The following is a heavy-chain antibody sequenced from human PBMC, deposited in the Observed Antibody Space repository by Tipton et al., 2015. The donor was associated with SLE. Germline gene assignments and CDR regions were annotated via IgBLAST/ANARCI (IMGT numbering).Heavy chain of an antibody. CDR1: GGSISSYY. V-gene: IGHV4-59*01. Sequence: TLSLTRTVSGGSISSYYWSWIRQPPGKGLEWIGYIYYSGRTNYNPSLKSRVTISVETSKNQFSLKLSSVTAADTAVYYCARVRGRGYFQHWGQGTLVTVSS. J-gene: IGHJ1*01. CDR3: ARVRGRGYFQH. D-gene: IGHD3-10*01. CDR2: IYYSGRT.